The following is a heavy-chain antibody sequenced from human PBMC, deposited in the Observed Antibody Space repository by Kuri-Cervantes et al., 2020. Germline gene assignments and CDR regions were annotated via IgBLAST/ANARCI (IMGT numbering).Heavy chain of an antibody. Sequence: LSLTCAASGFTFDDYAMHWVRQAPGKGLEWVSGISWNSGSIGYADSVKGRFTISRDNAKNSLYLQMNSLRAEDTAVYYCARGALYSGSYYEGYWGQGTLVTVSS. CDR2: ISWNSGSI. J-gene: IGHJ4*02. CDR1: GFTFDDYA. D-gene: IGHD1-26*01. CDR3: ARGALYSGSYYEGY. V-gene: IGHV3-9*01.